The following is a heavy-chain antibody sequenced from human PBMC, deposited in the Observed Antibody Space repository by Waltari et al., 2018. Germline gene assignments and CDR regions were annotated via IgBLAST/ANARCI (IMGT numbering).Heavy chain of an antibody. V-gene: IGHV4-38-2*01. Sequence: QVQLQESGPGLVKPSETLSLTCAVSGYSISSGYYWGWIRQPPGKGLEWIGSIYHSGSTYYNPSLKSRVTISVDTSKKQFSLKLSSVTAADTAVYYCARHVQQLVPDYWGQGTLVTVSS. CDR1: GYSISSGYY. CDR2: IYHSGST. CDR3: ARHVQQLVPDY. D-gene: IGHD6-13*01. J-gene: IGHJ4*02.